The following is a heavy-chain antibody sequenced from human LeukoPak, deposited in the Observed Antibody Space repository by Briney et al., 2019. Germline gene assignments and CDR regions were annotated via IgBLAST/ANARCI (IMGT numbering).Heavy chain of an antibody. CDR1: GYSFTTYW. V-gene: IGHV5-51*01. Sequence: GESLKISCKGSGYSFTTYWIGWVRQMPGRGLEWMGIIYPGDSDTRYSPPCQGQVTISADKSISTAYLQWSSLKASDTAMYYCARHTSSSLFWGQGTLVTVSS. D-gene: IGHD6-6*01. CDR2: IYPGDSDT. J-gene: IGHJ4*02. CDR3: ARHTSSSLF.